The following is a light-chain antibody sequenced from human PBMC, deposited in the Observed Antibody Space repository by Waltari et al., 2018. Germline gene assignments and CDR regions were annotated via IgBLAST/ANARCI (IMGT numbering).Light chain of an antibody. CDR3: HHYGQQYGSSPGT. CDR1: QSVSSSK. J-gene: IGKJ1*01. CDR2: GAS. Sequence: EIVLQQSPGTLSLSPGERATLSCRASQSVSSSKLACDQQEPGQAPRLLINGASSRATGIPDRFSGSGSGTDFTLTISRLEPEDFALYYCHHYGQQYGSSPGTFGQGTKVEIK. V-gene: IGKV3-20*01.